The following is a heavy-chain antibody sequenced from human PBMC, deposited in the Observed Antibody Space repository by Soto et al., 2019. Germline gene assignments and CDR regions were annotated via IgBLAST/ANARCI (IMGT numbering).Heavy chain of an antibody. J-gene: IGHJ4*02. CDR2: IWYDGGNK. V-gene: IGHV3-33*01. Sequence: QVQLVESGGGVVQPGRSLRLSCAASGFNFSSYVMHWVRQAPGKGLEWVAVIWYDGGNKYYADSVKGRFTISRDNSKNTLYLQMNSLRAEDTAVYYCARDGQWLPRYGLWSSDYFDYWGQGTLCTVSS. D-gene: IGHD6-19*01. CDR1: GFNFSSYV. CDR3: ARDGQWLPRYGLWSSDYFDY.